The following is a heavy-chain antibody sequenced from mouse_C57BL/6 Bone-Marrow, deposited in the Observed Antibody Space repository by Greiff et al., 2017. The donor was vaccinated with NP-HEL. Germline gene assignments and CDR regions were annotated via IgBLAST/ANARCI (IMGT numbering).Heavy chain of an antibody. J-gene: IGHJ3*01. CDR3: GTAQATGGWLAY. CDR2: IHPNSGST. Sequence: VQLQQPGAELVKPGASVKLSCKASGYTFTSYWMHWVKQRPGQGLEWIGMIHPNSGSTNYNEKFKSKATLTVDQSSRTAYMQLSRLTSVDSAVYDCGTAQATGGWLAYWGQGTLVTVSA. CDR1: GYTFTSYW. V-gene: IGHV1-64*01. D-gene: IGHD3-2*02.